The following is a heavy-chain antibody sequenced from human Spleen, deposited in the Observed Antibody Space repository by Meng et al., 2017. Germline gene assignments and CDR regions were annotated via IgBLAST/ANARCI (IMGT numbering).Heavy chain of an antibody. CDR2: INHSGST. CDR1: GGSFSAYY. V-gene: IGHV4-34*01. CDR3: ARGPTTMAHDFDY. D-gene: IGHD4-11*01. J-gene: IGHJ4*02. Sequence: QVPLQPLGAGLLKPSETLSLTCVVSGGSFSAYYWSWIRPPPGKGLEWIGEINHSGSTNYNPSLESRATISVDTSQNNLSLKLSSVTAADSAVYYCARGPTTMAHDFDYWGQGTLVTVSS.